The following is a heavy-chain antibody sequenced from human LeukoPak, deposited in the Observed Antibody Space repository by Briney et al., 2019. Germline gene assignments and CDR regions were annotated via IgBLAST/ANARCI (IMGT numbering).Heavy chain of an antibody. CDR3: AKEKLRYCSGGSCPLDY. V-gene: IGHV3-30*18. Sequence: GRSLRLSCAASGFTFSSYGMHWVRQAPGKGLEWVAVISYDGSNKYYADSVKGRFTISRDNSKNTLYLQMNSLRAEDTAVYYCAKEKLRYCSGGSCPLDYWGQGTLVTVSS. CDR2: ISYDGSNK. CDR1: GFTFSSYG. D-gene: IGHD2-15*01. J-gene: IGHJ4*02.